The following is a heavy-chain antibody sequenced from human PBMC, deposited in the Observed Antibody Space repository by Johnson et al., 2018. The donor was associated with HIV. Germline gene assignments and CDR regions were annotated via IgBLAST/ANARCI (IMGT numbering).Heavy chain of an antibody. V-gene: IGHV3-64*01. CDR2: ISSNGGST. CDR1: GFTFSSYA. J-gene: IGHJ3*02. Sequence: EVQLVESGGGVVQPGRSLRLSCAASGFTFSSYAMHWVRQAPGKGLEYVSAISSNGGSTYYANSVKGRFTISRDNSKNTLYLQMGSLRAEDTAVYYCAKVINPSRVDTAMVTVLDAFDIWGQGTMVTVSS. D-gene: IGHD5-18*01. CDR3: AKVINPSRVDTAMVTVLDAFDI.